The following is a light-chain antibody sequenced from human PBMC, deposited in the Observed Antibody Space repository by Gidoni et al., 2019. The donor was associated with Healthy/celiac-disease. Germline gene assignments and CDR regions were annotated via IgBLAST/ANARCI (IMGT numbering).Light chain of an antibody. CDR1: QSVSSY. CDR2: DAS. Sequence: EIVLTQSPATLSLSPGERATLSCRASQSVSSYLAWYQQKPGQGPRLLIYDASNRATGIPARFSGSGSGTDFTLTISSLEPEDFAVYYCQQRSNWPPITFGQXTRLEIK. CDR3: QQRSNWPPIT. V-gene: IGKV3-11*01. J-gene: IGKJ5*01.